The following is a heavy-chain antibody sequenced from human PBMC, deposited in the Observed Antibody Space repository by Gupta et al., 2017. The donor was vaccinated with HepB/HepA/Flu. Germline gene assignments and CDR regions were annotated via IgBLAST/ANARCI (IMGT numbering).Heavy chain of an antibody. CDR2: IKQDGSEK. D-gene: IGHD2-2*01. CDR1: GFTFSSYW. CDR3: AREYVWGYGSSTSCPFGY. Sequence: EVQLVESGGGLVQPGGSLRLSCAASGFTFSSYWMSWVRQAPGKGLEWVANIKQDGSEKYYVDSGKGRFTISRDKAKNSLYLQMNSLRAEDTAVYDCAREYVWGYGSSTSCPFGYWGQGTLVTVSS. J-gene: IGHJ4*02. V-gene: IGHV3-7*01.